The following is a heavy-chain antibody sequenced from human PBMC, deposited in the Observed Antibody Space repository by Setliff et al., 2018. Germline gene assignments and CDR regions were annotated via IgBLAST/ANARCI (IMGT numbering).Heavy chain of an antibody. D-gene: IGHD1-26*01. CDR1: GGSISSGSYY. J-gene: IGHJ5*02. CDR2: LPTSGST. CDR3: ARNWRDSAFDP. V-gene: IGHV4-61*02. Sequence: SETLSLTCAVSGGSISSGSYYWSWLRHPAGKGLEWVGRLPTSGSTNYNPSLKSRVTISVDTTRSQFSLRLSSVTAADTAVYYCARNWRDSAFDPWGQGILVTVSS.